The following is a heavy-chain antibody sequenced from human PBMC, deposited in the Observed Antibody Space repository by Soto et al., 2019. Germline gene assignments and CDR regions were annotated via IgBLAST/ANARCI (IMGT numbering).Heavy chain of an antibody. CDR2: INTYNGNT. V-gene: IGHV1-18*01. Sequence: QVQLVQSGAEVKKPGASVKVSCKAYGYTFSRYGIGWARQAPGQGVEWMGWINTYNGNTNYAQNVQGRVTLTTDTSTSTAYMELRSLRSNDTAIYYCAMVDVYVTPSPQDVWGQGTTVIVSS. D-gene: IGHD3-16*01. CDR1: GYTFSRYG. J-gene: IGHJ6*02. CDR3: AMVDVYVTPSPQDV.